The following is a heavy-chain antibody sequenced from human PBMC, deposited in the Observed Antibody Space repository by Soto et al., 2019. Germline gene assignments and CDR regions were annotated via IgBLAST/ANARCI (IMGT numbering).Heavy chain of an antibody. Sequence: QVQLVESGGGVVQPGRSLRLSCAASGFTFSSYGMHWVRQAPGKGLEWVAVISYDGSNKYYADSVKGRFTISRDNSKNTLYLQMNSLRAEDTAVYYCAKDPRWPVRFLEWLPQSGPYYYYGMDVW. CDR3: AKDPRWPVRFLEWLPQSGPYYYYGMDV. D-gene: IGHD3-3*01. V-gene: IGHV3-30*18. J-gene: IGHJ6*01. CDR2: ISYDGSNK. CDR1: GFTFSSYG.